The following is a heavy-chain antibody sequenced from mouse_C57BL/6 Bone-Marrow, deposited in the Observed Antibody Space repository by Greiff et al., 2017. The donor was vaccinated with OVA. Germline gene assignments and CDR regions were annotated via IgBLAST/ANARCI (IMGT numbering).Heavy chain of an antibody. V-gene: IGHV5-17*01. D-gene: IGHD2-4*01. J-gene: IGHJ1*03. CDR2: ISSGSSTI. CDR3: ARREIYYDYDGGDWYFDV. CDR1: GFTFSDYG. Sequence: EVQLVESGGGLVKPGGSLKLSCAASGFTFSDYGMHWVRQAPEKGLEWVAYISSGSSTIYYADTVKGRFTISRDNAKNTLFLQMTSLRSEDTAMYYCARREIYYDYDGGDWYFDVWGTGTTVTVSS.